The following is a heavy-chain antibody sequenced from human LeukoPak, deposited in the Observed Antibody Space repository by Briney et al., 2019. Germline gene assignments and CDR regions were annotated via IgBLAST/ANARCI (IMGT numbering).Heavy chain of an antibody. Sequence: GGSLRLSCEGSGFPFASYVMSWVRQAPGKGLEWIAYINHDAEMIFYPDFVKGRFTISRDNAKNSMYLQMNSLRAEDTAVYYCARWEIRGTAHKLDYWGQGTLVTVSS. V-gene: IGHV3-48*04. CDR1: GFPFASYV. J-gene: IGHJ4*02. CDR2: INHDAEMI. CDR3: ARWEIRGTAHKLDY. D-gene: IGHD1-7*01.